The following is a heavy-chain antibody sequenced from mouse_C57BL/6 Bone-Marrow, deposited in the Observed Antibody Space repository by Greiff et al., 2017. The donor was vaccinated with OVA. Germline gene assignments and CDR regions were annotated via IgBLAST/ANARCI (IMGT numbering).Heavy chain of an antibody. Sequence: VQLQQSGAELVRPGASVTLSCKASGYTFTDYEMHWVKQTPVHGLEWIGAIDPETGGTSYNQKFKGKAILTADKSSSTTYKELRSLTSEDSSVYYCTRDYYGSSQDFDVWGTGTTVTVSS. D-gene: IGHD1-1*01. J-gene: IGHJ1*03. CDR3: TRDYYGSSQDFDV. CDR2: IDPETGGT. CDR1: GYTFTDYE. V-gene: IGHV1-15*01.